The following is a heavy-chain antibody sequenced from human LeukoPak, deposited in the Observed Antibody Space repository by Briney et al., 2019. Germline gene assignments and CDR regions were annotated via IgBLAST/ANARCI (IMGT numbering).Heavy chain of an antibody. CDR2: INHSGST. CDR3: ARGPMIVVVITKGYGWFDP. CDR1: GGSFSVYY. D-gene: IGHD3-22*01. Sequence: PSETLSLTCAVYGGSFSVYYWSWIRQPPGKGLEWIGEINHSGSTNYNPSLKSRVTISVDTSKNQFSLKVSSVSAADTAVYYCARGPMIVVVITKGYGWFDPWGQGTLVTVSS. V-gene: IGHV4-34*01. J-gene: IGHJ5*02.